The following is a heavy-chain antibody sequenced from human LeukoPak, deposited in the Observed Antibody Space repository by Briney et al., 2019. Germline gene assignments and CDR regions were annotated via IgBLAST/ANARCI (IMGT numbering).Heavy chain of an antibody. V-gene: IGHV3-64D*06. CDR1: GFTFSNCA. CDR2: ISSYGDKT. D-gene: IGHD6-13*01. Sequence: GGSLRLSCSASGFTFSNCAMHWVRQAPGKGPEYVSVISSYGDKTYYADSVKGRFTISRDNSKNTVSLQMSSLRAEDTAVYYCVKDLYKGATSSWYYFDYWGQGTLVTVSS. J-gene: IGHJ4*02. CDR3: VKDLYKGATSSWYYFDY.